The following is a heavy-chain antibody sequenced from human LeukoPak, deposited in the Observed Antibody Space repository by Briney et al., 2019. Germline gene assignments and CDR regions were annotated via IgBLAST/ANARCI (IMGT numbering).Heavy chain of an antibody. CDR1: GYTFTSYG. D-gene: IGHD6-13*01. Sequence: GASVKVSCKAFGYTFTSYGISWVRQAPGQGLEWMGWISAYNGNTNYAQKLQGRVTMTTDTSTSTAYMELRSLRSDDTAVYYCARDRSSSSWYYYYYYMDVWGKGTTVTVSS. CDR3: ARDRSSSSWYYYYYYMDV. J-gene: IGHJ6*03. CDR2: ISAYNGNT. V-gene: IGHV1-18*01.